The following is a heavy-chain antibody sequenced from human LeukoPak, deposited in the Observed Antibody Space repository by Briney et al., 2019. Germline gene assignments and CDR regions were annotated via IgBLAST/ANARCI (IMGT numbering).Heavy chain of an antibody. D-gene: IGHD2-15*01. J-gene: IGHJ4*02. CDR1: GGSISGYY. Sequence: PSETLSLTCTVSGGSISGYYWSWIRQPPGKGLEWIGFIYYSGTTHYSPDLKSRVTMSVDTSNNQFSLKLTSVTAADTAVYYCARHLLSAPHYFDYWGQGTLVTVTS. CDR3: ARHLLSAPHYFDY. V-gene: IGHV4-59*01. CDR2: IYYSGTT.